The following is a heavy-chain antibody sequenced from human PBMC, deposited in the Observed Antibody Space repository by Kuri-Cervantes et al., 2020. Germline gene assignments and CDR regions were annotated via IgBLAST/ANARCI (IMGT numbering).Heavy chain of an antibody. V-gene: IGHV3-48*03. CDR1: GFTFSSYE. CDR3: AKEGGNYGDYGLSDYYGMDV. CDR2: ISSSGSTI. J-gene: IGHJ6*02. Sequence: GGSLRLSCAASGFTFSSYEMNWVRQAPGKGLEWVSYISSSGSTIYYADSVKGRFTISRDNAKNSLYLQMNSLRAEDTAVYYCAKEGGNYGDYGLSDYYGMDVWGQGTTVTVSS. D-gene: IGHD4-17*01.